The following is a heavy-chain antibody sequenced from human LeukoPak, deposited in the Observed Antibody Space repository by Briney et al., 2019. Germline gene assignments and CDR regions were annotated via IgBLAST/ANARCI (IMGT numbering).Heavy chain of an antibody. CDR1: GFTFSSYG. V-gene: IGHV3-33*01. Sequence: PGGSLRLSCAASGFTFSSYGMHWVRQAPGKGLEWVAVIWYDGSNKYYADSVKGRFTISRDNSKNTLYLQVNSLRAEDTAVYYCARGKRWLPQPDMDVWGQGTTVTVSS. CDR3: ARGKRWLPQPDMDV. D-gene: IGHD5-24*01. J-gene: IGHJ6*02. CDR2: IWYDGSNK.